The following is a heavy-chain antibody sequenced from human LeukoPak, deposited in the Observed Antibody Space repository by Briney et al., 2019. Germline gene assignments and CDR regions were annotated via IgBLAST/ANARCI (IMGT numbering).Heavy chain of an antibody. D-gene: IGHD6-19*01. CDR2: IYYRGTT. J-gene: IGHJ4*02. V-gene: IGHV4-39*01. CDR1: GGSISGNNDY. Sequence: SETLSLTCTVSGGSISGNNDYWGWIRQPPGKGLEWIGIIYYRGTTYYSPSLKSRVTISVDTSKNQFSLRLSSVTAADTAVYYCARRVAVTGIYCFDIWGQGTPVTVSS. CDR3: ARRVAVTGIYCFDI.